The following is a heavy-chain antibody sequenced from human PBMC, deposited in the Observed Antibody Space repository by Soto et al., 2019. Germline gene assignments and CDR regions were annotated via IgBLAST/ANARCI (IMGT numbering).Heavy chain of an antibody. CDR1: GGSISSGGYY. Sequence: SETLSLTCTVSGGSISSGGYYWSWIRQHPGKGLEWIGYIYYSGSTYYNPSLKSRVTISVDTSKNQFSLKLSSVTAADTAVYYCARDRGAVAGYYGMDVWGQGTTVTVSS. CDR3: ARDRGAVAGYYGMDV. D-gene: IGHD6-19*01. CDR2: IYYSGST. J-gene: IGHJ6*02. V-gene: IGHV4-31*02.